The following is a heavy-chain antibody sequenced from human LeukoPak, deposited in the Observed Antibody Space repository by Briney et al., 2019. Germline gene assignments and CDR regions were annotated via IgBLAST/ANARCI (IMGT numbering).Heavy chain of an antibody. CDR1: GFTFDDYA. CDR2: ISWNGGSL. D-gene: IGHD2-2*01. CDR3: AKDRTKYQLFLDNCFGP. Sequence: PGGSLRLSCAASGFTFDDYAMHWVRQAPGKGLEWVSSISWNGGSLDYADSVKGRFTISRDNAKNSLYLQMNSLRPEDTAFYHCAKDRTKYQLFLDNCFGPWGQGTLVTVTS. J-gene: IGHJ5*02. V-gene: IGHV3-9*01.